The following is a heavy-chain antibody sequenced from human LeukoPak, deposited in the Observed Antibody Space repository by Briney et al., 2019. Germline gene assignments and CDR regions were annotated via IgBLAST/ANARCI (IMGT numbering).Heavy chain of an antibody. CDR1: GGSISSSSYY. D-gene: IGHD3-22*01. Sequence: PSETLSLTCTVSGGSISSSSYYWGWIRQPPGKGLEWIGSIYYSGSTYYNPSLKSRVTISVDTSKNQFSLKLSSVTAADTAVYYCARVRPITMIVVRWENTFDIWGQGTMVTVSS. V-gene: IGHV4-39*07. CDR2: IYYSGST. CDR3: ARVRPITMIVVRWENTFDI. J-gene: IGHJ3*02.